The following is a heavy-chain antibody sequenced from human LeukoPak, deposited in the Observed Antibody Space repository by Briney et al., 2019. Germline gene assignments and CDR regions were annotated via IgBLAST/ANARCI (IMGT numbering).Heavy chain of an antibody. CDR2: IRYDGSNK. CDR3: AKDLDTWDPSSFDY. V-gene: IGHV3-30*02. D-gene: IGHD1-26*01. Sequence: LPGGSLRLSCAASGFTFSSYGMHWVRQAPGEGLEWVAFIRYDGSNKYYADSVKGRFTISRDNSKNTLYLQMNSLRAEDTAVYYCAKDLDTWDPSSFDYWGQGTLVTVSS. J-gene: IGHJ4*02. CDR1: GFTFSSYG.